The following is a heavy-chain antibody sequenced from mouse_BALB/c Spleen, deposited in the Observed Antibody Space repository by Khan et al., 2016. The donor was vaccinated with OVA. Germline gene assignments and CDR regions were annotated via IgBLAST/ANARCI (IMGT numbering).Heavy chain of an antibody. CDR1: GFSLTSYG. J-gene: IGHJ2*01. CDR3: TRERNGYFAY. CDR2: IWSGGST. D-gene: IGHD1-1*02. V-gene: IGHV2-2*01. Sequence: QVQLKQSGPGLVQPSQSLSITCAVSGFSLTSYGVHWVRQSPGRGLEWLGMIWSGGSTDYNATFISRLCISKDNYKNQVFFKMNSSQASDTAIIYCTRERNGYFAYWGQGTTLTVSA.